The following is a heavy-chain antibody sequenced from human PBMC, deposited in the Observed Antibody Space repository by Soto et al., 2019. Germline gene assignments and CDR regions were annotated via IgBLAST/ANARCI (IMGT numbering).Heavy chain of an antibody. CDR2: IKQDGSEK. CDR3: ARAIHIAAKGIDY. CDR1: GFTFSIHW. Sequence: GGSLRLSCSSSGFTFSIHWMSWVRQPPGKGLEWVANIKQDGSEKYYVDSVKGRFTISRDNAKNSLYLQMNSLRAEDTAVYYCARAIHIAAKGIDYWGQGTLVTVSS. V-gene: IGHV3-7*03. D-gene: IGHD6-13*01. J-gene: IGHJ4*02.